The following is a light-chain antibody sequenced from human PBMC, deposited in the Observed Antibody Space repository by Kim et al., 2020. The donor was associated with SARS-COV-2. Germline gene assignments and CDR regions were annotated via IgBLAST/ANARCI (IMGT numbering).Light chain of an antibody. CDR2: DAS. J-gene: IGKJ2*01. Sequence: EVVLTQSPATLSLSPGERATLSCRASQSVDISLAWYQQRPGQPPRIVSYDASRRSTGIPDRFSGSGSGTDFTLTISSLEPEDSAVYYCQQRSSWPRTFGQGTKLEI. V-gene: IGKV3-11*01. CDR3: QQRSSWPRT. CDR1: QSVDIS.